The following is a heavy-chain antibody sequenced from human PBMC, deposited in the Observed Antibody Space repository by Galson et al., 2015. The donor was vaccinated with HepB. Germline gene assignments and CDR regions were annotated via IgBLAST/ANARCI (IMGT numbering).Heavy chain of an antibody. V-gene: IGHV1-69*13. J-gene: IGHJ5*02. CDR2: IIPIFGTA. CDR3: ARDRMPPGDRWFDP. D-gene: IGHD3-16*01. Sequence: SVKVSCKASGGTFSSYAISWVRQAPGQGLEWMGGIIPIFGTANYAQKFQGRVTITADESTSTAYMELSSLRSEDTAVYYCARDRMPPGDRWFDPWAQGTLVTVSS. CDR1: GGTFSSYA.